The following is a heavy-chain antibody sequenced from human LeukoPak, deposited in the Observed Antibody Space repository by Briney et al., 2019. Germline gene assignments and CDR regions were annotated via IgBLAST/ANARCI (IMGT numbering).Heavy chain of an antibody. Sequence: GASVKVSCEASGYTFTSYYMHWVRQAPGKGLEGMGGFDPEDGETIYAQKFQGRVTMTEDTSTDTAYMELSSLRSEDTAVYYCATMQYYYGSGRHNWFDPWGQGTLVTVSS. V-gene: IGHV1-24*01. D-gene: IGHD3-10*01. CDR2: FDPEDGET. J-gene: IGHJ5*02. CDR3: ATMQYYYGSGRHNWFDP. CDR1: GYTFTSYY.